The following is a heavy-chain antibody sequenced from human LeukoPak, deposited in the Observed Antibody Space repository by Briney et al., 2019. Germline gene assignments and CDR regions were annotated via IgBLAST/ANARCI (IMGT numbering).Heavy chain of an antibody. CDR1: GFTFSNFW. V-gene: IGHV3-7*04. J-gene: IGHJ4*02. Sequence: GGSLRLSCAVPGFTFSNFWMSWVRQAPGRGLEWVANIHPEGNEKYHVESVKGRFTISRDNAKNLLFLQMNGLRVEDTAVYYCARGDDFSGDHWGQGTLVTVSS. CDR2: IHPEGNEK. D-gene: IGHD1-1*01. CDR3: ARGDDFSGDH.